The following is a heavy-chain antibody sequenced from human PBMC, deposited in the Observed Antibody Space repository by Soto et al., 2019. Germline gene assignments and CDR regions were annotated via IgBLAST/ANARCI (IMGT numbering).Heavy chain of an antibody. CDR1: GGSINSRGYY. V-gene: IGHV4-31*03. J-gene: IGHJ5*02. CDR3: ARQSESTGYFYGWFDP. Sequence: QVQLQESGPGLVRPSQTLSRTCTVSGGSINSRGYYWTCIRQHPGKGLEWIGNIYYSGSIHFNPSLKSRLTMLVDTSENQFSLKLTSVTAADKAVYYCARQSESTGYFYGWFDPWGQGTLVTVYS. D-gene: IGHD3-9*01. CDR2: IYYSGSI.